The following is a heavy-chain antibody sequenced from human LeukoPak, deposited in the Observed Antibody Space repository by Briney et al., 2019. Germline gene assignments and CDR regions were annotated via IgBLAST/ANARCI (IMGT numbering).Heavy chain of an antibody. CDR3: AKVRGGSYYTGFDY. J-gene: IGHJ4*02. CDR2: IKSDGSST. D-gene: IGHD1-26*01. V-gene: IGHV3-74*01. Sequence: GGSLRLSCAASGFTFSNHWMHGVRQAPGGGRVWVSRIKSDGSSTGYAGSVKGRFTISRDNSKNTLYLQMNRLRAEDTAVYYCAKVRGGSYYTGFDYWGQGTLVTVSS. CDR1: GFTFSNHW.